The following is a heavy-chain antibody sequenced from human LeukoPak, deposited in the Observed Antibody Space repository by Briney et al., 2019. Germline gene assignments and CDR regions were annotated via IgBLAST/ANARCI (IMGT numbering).Heavy chain of an antibody. Sequence: SETLSLTCTASGGSISSSSYYWGWIRQPPGKGLEWIGSIYYSGSTYYNPSLKSRVTISVDTSKNQFSLKLSSVTAADTAVYYCARHGVVAATYSWFDPWGQGTLVTVSS. V-gene: IGHV4-39*01. CDR1: GGSISSSSYY. D-gene: IGHD2-15*01. CDR3: ARHGVVAATYSWFDP. CDR2: IYYSGST. J-gene: IGHJ5*02.